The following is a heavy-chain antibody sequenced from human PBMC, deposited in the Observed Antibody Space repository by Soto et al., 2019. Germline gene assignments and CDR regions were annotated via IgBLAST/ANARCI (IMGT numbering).Heavy chain of an antibody. CDR1: GFTFSSYA. D-gene: IGHD4-17*01. Sequence: QVQLVESGGGVVQPGRSLRLSCAASGFTFSSYAMHWVRQAPGKGLEWVAVISYDGSNKYYADSVKGRFTISRDNSKNTLYLQMNGLRAKDTAVYYCARDLYGDYGTDGMDVWGQGTTVTVSS. CDR2: ISYDGSNK. J-gene: IGHJ6*02. CDR3: ARDLYGDYGTDGMDV. V-gene: IGHV3-30-3*01.